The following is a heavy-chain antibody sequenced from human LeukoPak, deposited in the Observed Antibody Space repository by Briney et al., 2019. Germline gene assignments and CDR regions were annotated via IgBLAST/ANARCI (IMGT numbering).Heavy chain of an antibody. CDR3: ARGRGPGRQRPDYYYYYMDV. Sequence: PSETLSLTCAVYGGSFSGYYWSWLPPPPGKGLEWIGEINHSGSNNYNPSHKRRVTISVDTSKNQFSLKLSSVTAADTAVYYCARGRGPGRQRPDYYYYYMDVWGKGTTVTVSS. J-gene: IGHJ6*03. V-gene: IGHV4-34*01. CDR2: INHSGSN. D-gene: IGHD3-10*01. CDR1: GGSFSGYY.